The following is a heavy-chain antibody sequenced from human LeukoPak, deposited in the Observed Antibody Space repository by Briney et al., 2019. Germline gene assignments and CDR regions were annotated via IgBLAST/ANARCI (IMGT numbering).Heavy chain of an antibody. CDR1: GFTFSLYW. Sequence: GGSLRLSCAASGFTFSLYWMTWVRQSPGKGLEWVADINPDGTQKYSVDSLKGRFTISRDNARNSLFLHLNSLRVDDTATYYCVRQMIRFWFDPWGQGTRVTVSS. CDR3: VRQMIRFWFDP. V-gene: IGHV3-7*01. D-gene: IGHD3-16*01. J-gene: IGHJ5*02. CDR2: INPDGTQK.